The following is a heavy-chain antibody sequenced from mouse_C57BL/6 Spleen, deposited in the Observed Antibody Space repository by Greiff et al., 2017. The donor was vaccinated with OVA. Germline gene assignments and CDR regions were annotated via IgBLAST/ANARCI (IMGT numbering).Heavy chain of an antibody. D-gene: IGHD1-1*01. Sequence: EVNLVESEGGLVQPGSSMKLSCTASGFTFSDYYMAWVRQVPEKGLEWVANINYDGSSTYYLDSLKSRFIISRDNAKNILYLQMSSLKSEDTATYYCARGGLRSPFDYWGQGTTLTVSS. V-gene: IGHV5-16*01. CDR1: GFTFSDYY. J-gene: IGHJ2*01. CDR2: INYDGSST. CDR3: ARGGLRSPFDY.